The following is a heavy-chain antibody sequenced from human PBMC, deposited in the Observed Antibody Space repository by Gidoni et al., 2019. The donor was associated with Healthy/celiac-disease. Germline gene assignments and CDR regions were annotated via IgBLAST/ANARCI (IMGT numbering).Heavy chain of an antibody. D-gene: IGHD2-2*01. CDR2: ISGSGGST. CDR3: AKDIVVVPAAKEDSDY. Sequence: EVQLLESGGGLVQPGGSLRLSCSASGFAFTSYAMSWVRQAPGKGLEWVSAISGSGGSTYYADSVKGRFTISRDNSKNTLYLQMNSLRAEDTAVYYCAKDIVVVPAAKEDSDYWGQGTLVTVSS. CDR1: GFAFTSYA. V-gene: IGHV3-23*01. J-gene: IGHJ4*02.